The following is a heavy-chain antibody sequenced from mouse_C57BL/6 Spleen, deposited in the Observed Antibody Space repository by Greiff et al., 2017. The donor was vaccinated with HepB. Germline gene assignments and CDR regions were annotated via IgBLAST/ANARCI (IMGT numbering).Heavy chain of an antibody. D-gene: IGHD2-13*01. CDR3: ARGLLFYAMDY. J-gene: IGHJ4*01. CDR2: INPGSGGT. V-gene: IGHV1-54*01. Sequence: QVQLQQSGAELVRPGTSVKVSCKASGYAFTNYLIEWVKQRPGQGLEWIGVINPGSGGTNYNEKFKGKATLTADKSSSTAYMQLSSLTSEDSAVYLCARGLLFYAMDYWGQGTSVTVSS. CDR1: GYAFTNYL.